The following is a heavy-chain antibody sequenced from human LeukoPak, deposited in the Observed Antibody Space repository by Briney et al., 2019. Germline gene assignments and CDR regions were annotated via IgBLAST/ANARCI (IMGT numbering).Heavy chain of an antibody. J-gene: IGHJ6*02. CDR2: NSSSGNGI. CDR3: VREGQTAKDGMDV. D-gene: IGHD5-18*01. Sequence: GGPLRLSCASSVFTFSCYSMKWLPEAPGKGLEGVSYNSSSGNGIYYADSVNGRFTISRDHPKNSMYLQMKSLRDDDAALYFCVREGQTAKDGMDVWSQGCTVTVYS. CDR1: VFTFSCYS. V-gene: IGHV3-48*02.